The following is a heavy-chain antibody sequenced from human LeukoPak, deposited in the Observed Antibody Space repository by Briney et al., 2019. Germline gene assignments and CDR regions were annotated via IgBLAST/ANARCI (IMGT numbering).Heavy chain of an antibody. CDR1: GFTFSSYG. Sequence: GGSLRLSCAASGFTFSSYGMHWIRQAPGKGLEWVAVIWYDGSNKYYAASEKGRFTISRDNSENTLYLQMTRLRAEDTAVYYCARDIVAKIGGSYFDYWGQGTLVTVSS. J-gene: IGHJ4*02. CDR2: IWYDGSNK. CDR3: ARDIVAKIGGSYFDY. D-gene: IGHD5-12*01. V-gene: IGHV3-33*01.